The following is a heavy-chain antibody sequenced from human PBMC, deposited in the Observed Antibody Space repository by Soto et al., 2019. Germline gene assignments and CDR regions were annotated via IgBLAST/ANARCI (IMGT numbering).Heavy chain of an antibody. D-gene: IGHD4-17*01. Sequence: VQLVQSGAEVKKPGSSVKVSCKASGGTFSSYAISWVRQAPGQGLEWMGGSIPIFGTANYAQKFQGRVTITADECTSTAYMGLGSLGSEDTAVYYFARDSGGTTVAFGMDVWGQGTRVTVSS. CDR3: ARDSGGTTVAFGMDV. V-gene: IGHV1-69*01. CDR2: SIPIFGTA. CDR1: GGTFSSYA. J-gene: IGHJ6*02.